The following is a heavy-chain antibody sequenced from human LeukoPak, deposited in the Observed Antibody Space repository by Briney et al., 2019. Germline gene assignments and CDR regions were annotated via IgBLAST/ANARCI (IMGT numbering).Heavy chain of an antibody. D-gene: IGHD3/OR15-3a*01. Sequence: GESLKISCKVSGYTFATYWIGWVRQMPGKGLEWMGVIYPGDSDTRYSPSFQGQVTISADKSISTAYLQWSSLKASDTAMYYCARLDVRPEYFQHWGQGTLVTVSS. V-gene: IGHV5-51*01. CDR2: IYPGDSDT. CDR3: ARLDVRPEYFQH. J-gene: IGHJ1*01. CDR1: GYTFATYW.